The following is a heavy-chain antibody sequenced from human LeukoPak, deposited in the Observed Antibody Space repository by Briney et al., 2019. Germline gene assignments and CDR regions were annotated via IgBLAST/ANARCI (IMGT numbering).Heavy chain of an antibody. J-gene: IGHJ3*02. V-gene: IGHV4-34*01. CDR2: INHSGST. Sequence: PSETLSLTCAVYGGSFSGYYWSWIRQPPGKGLEWIGEINHSGSTNYNPSLKSRVTISVDTSKNQFSLKLSSVTAADTAVYYCAREGARWEPSFSAFDIWGQGTMVTVS. CDR1: GGSFSGYY. D-gene: IGHD1-26*01. CDR3: AREGARWEPSFSAFDI.